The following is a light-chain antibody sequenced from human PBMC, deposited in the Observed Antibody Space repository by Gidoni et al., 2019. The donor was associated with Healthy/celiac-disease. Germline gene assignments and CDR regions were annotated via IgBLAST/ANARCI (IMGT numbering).Light chain of an antibody. CDR3: QQYYSTPLT. V-gene: IGKV4-1*01. J-gene: IGKJ4*01. CDR2: WAS. Sequence: DIVMTQSPDSLAVSLGERATINCKSSQSVLYSSNNKNFLAWYQQKPGQPPKLLIYWASTRGSGVPDRFSGSGSGTDFTLTISSLPAEDVAVYYCQQYYSTPLTFGGGTKVEIK. CDR1: QSVLYSSNNKNF.